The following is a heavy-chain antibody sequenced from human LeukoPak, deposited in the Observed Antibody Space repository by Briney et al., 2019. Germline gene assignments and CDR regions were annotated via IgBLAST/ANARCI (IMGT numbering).Heavy chain of an antibody. Sequence: GASVKVSCKASGYTFTGHYIHWVRQAPGQGLEWMGWLNPHNGGTRFAQKFQDRVTLTRDTSISTAYMELIRLRSDDTGVFYCARAYCSSPTCYREGFDYWGQGTLVTVAS. CDR3: ARAYCSSPTCYREGFDY. J-gene: IGHJ4*02. V-gene: IGHV1-2*02. CDR1: GYTFTGHY. CDR2: LNPHNGGT. D-gene: IGHD2-2*01.